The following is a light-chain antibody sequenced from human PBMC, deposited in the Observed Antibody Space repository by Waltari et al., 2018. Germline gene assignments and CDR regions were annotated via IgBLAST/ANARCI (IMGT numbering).Light chain of an antibody. CDR3: QQYGSSPYT. CDR1: QSVSSSY. Sequence: EIVLTQSPDTLSLSPGERATRSCRARQSVSSSYLAWYQQKPGQAPRLLIYGASSRATGIPDRFSGSGSGTDFTLTISRLEPEDFAVYYCQQYGSSPYTFGQGTKLEVK. CDR2: GAS. V-gene: IGKV3-20*01. J-gene: IGKJ2*01.